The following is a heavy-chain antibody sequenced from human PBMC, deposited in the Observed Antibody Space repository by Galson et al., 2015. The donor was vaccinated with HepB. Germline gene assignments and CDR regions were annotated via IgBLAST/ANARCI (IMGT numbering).Heavy chain of an antibody. CDR1: GFSVRSYS. J-gene: IGHJ4*02. CDR3: ARDLTRQLPLDY. Sequence: SLRLSCAASGFSVRSYSMNWVRQAPGKGLEWISSIHWSGFYIYSADSVKGRFTISRDNAKNSLYLQMNSLTAEDTAVYYCARDLTRQLPLDYWGQGALVTVSS. V-gene: IGHV3-21*01. CDR2: IHWSGFYI. D-gene: IGHD2-2*01.